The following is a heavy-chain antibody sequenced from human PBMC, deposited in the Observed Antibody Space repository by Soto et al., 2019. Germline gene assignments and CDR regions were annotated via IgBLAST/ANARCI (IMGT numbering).Heavy chain of an antibody. CDR2: MSFDGTNK. J-gene: IGHJ4*02. D-gene: IGHD2-15*01. V-gene: IGHV3-30*18. Sequence: QVQLVASGGGVVQPGRSLRLSCVASGFTFSRYGIHWVRQAPGKGLEWVAVMSFDGTNKYYADSVKGRFTISRDNSENTLYLQMNSLRHEDTALYFCAKDRLFSCRDATCYQSPDSWGQGTLVTVSS. CDR3: AKDRLFSCRDATCYQSPDS. CDR1: GFTFSRYG.